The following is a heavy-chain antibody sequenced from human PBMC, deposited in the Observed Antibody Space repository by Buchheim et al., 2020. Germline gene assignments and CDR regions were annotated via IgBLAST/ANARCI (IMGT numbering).Heavy chain of an antibody. J-gene: IGHJ6*02. CDR3: ARGWEFHYDFWRIDYYYYGMDV. Sequence: QVQLVESGGGLVKPGGSLRLSCAASGFTFSDYYMSWIRQAPGKGLEWVSYISSSGSTIYYADSVKGRFTISGDNAKNSLYLQMNSLRAEDTAVYYCARGWEFHYDFWRIDYYYYGMDVWGQGTT. D-gene: IGHD3-3*01. CDR1: GFTFSDYY. V-gene: IGHV3-11*01. CDR2: ISSSGSTI.